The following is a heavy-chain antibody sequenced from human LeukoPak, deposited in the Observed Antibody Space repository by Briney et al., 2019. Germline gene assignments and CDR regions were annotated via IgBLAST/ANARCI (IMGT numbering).Heavy chain of an antibody. V-gene: IGHV4-30-4*08. CDR1: GASISTGGYY. Sequence: SETLSLTCTFSGASISTGGYYWTWIRQPPGEGLEWIGYIYYTGSIDYNPSLKSRLTISLDTSKSQFSLKLNSVTAADTAVYYCARGNYYDSSGHPFDYWGQGTLVTVSS. D-gene: IGHD3-22*01. CDR3: ARGNYYDSSGHPFDY. CDR2: IYYTGSI. J-gene: IGHJ4*02.